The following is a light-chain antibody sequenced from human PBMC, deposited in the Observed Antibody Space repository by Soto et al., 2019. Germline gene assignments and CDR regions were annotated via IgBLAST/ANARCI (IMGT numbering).Light chain of an antibody. Sequence: QSVLTQPPSVSGAPGQRVTISCTGSSSNIGAGYDVHWYQQRPGTALKLLIYGNKNRPSGVPDRFSGSKSGTSASLAITGLQAEDEADYYCQSYDSSLSVSYVFGTGTKVTVL. J-gene: IGLJ1*01. CDR3: QSYDSSLSVSYV. V-gene: IGLV1-40*01. CDR2: GNK. CDR1: SSNIGAGYD.